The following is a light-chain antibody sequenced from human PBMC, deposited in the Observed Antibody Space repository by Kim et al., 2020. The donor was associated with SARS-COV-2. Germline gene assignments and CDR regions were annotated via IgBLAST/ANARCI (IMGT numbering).Light chain of an antibody. V-gene: IGLV6-57*01. CDR1: SGSRARNC. CDR3: QSYDSSNTWV. CDR2: EDN. J-gene: IGLJ3*02. Sequence: KQGTISCTRGSGSRARNCVQCYQQRPSRTPTAVIYEDNQRPSGVPEGFAGSIDGSSSATSLTTSGLKTEEEADYYCQSYDSSNTWVFGGGTQLTVL.